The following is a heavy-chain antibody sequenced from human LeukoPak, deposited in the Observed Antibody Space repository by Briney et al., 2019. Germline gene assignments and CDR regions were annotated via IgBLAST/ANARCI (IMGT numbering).Heavy chain of an antibody. Sequence: ASVKVSCKASGHTFTSYGISWVRLAPGQGLEWMGWISAYNGNTNYAQKLQGRVTMTTDTSTSTAYMELRSLRSDDTAVYYCARQESHFDWLLGNDVPFDYWGQGTLVTVSS. CDR1: GHTFTSYG. V-gene: IGHV1-18*01. J-gene: IGHJ4*02. D-gene: IGHD3-9*01. CDR2: ISAYNGNT. CDR3: ARQESHFDWLLGNDVPFDY.